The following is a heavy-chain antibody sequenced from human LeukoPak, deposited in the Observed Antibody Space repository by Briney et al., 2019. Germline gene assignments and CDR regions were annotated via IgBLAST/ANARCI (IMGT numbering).Heavy chain of an antibody. CDR2: ISWDGGST. Sequence: PAGGSLRLSCAPSGFSFDDYAMHWVRQAPGKGLEWVSFISWDGGSTYYADSVKGRFTISRDNSKNSLYLQMNSLRTEDTALYYCAKARLRIGWFDPWGQGTLVTVSS. D-gene: IGHD2-15*01. CDR1: GFSFDDYA. J-gene: IGHJ5*02. V-gene: IGHV3-43*01. CDR3: AKARLRIGWFDP.